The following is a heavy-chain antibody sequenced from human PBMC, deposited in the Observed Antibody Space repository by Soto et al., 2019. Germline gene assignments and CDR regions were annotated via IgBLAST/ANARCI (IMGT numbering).Heavy chain of an antibody. D-gene: IGHD1-1*01. V-gene: IGHV3-74*01. CDR3: ARARTGYYFDY. CDR2: INSDGGST. Sequence: EVQLVESGGGLIQPGGSLRLSCAVSGLTFSNYWMHWVRQAPGKGLVWVSRINSDGGSTTYADSVKGRFTISRDNAKNQLYLQMNSLRAEDTAVYYCARARTGYYFDYWGQGTLVTVSS. J-gene: IGHJ4*02. CDR1: GLTFSNYW.